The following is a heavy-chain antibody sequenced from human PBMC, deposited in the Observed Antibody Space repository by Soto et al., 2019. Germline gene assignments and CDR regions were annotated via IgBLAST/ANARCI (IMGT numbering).Heavy chain of an antibody. Sequence: PSETLSLTCTVSGGSISSYYWSWIRQPAGKGLEWIGRIYTSGSTNYNPSLKSRVTMSVDTSKNQFSLKLGSVTAADTAVYYCARDQLVYSGYESALLDPWGQGTLVTVSS. CDR2: IYTSGST. CDR3: ARDQLVYSGYESALLDP. D-gene: IGHD5-12*01. CDR1: GGSISSYY. J-gene: IGHJ5*02. V-gene: IGHV4-4*07.